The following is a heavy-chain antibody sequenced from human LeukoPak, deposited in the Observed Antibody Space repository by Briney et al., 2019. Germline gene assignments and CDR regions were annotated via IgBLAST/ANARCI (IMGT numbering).Heavy chain of an antibody. J-gene: IGHJ4*02. CDR1: GFTFSSYA. D-gene: IGHD1-26*01. CDR2: VCSGGST. Sequence: GGSLRLSCAASGFTFSSYAMSWVRQAPGKGLEWVSSVCSGGSTYYADSVKGRFTISRDNSKNTLYLQVNSLRAEDTAVYYCARVGGSSYNYWGQGTLVTVSS. CDR3: ARVGGSSYNY. V-gene: IGHV3-23*01.